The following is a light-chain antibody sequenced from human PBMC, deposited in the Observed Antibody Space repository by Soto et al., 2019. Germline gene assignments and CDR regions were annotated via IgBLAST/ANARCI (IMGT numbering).Light chain of an antibody. J-gene: IGLJ2*01. CDR1: SSDVGYSDH. CDR2: HVS. CDR3: SSYTSSSTLVI. V-gene: IGLV2-14*01. Sequence: QSVLTQPASVSGSPGQSITISCTGTSSDVGYSDHVSWYQQHPGKAPKLMIYHVSYLPSGVSNRFSGSKSGNTASLTISGLQAEDEADYYCSSYTSSSTLVIFGGGTKLTVL.